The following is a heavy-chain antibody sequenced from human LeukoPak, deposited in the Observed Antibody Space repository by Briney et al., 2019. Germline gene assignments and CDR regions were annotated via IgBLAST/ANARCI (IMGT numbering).Heavy chain of an antibody. J-gene: IGHJ4*02. CDR3: ARDHEDYYGSGSPFDY. Sequence: ASVNVSFKASGYTFTSYGISWVRQAPGQGLELMGWTSAYNGNTNYAQKLQGRVTMTTDTSTSTAYMELRSLRSDATAVYYCARDHEDYYGSGSPFDYWGQGTLVTVSS. D-gene: IGHD3-10*01. CDR2: TSAYNGNT. CDR1: GYTFTSYG. V-gene: IGHV1-18*01.